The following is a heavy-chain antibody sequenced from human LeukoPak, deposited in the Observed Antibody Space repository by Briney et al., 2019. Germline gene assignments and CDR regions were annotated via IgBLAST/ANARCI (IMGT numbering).Heavy chain of an antibody. V-gene: IGHV3-21*01. CDR3: ARVFSARDFVLDY. D-gene: IGHD3-10*01. J-gene: IGHJ4*02. CDR1: GFTFSSYS. Sequence: GGSLRLSCAASGFTFSSYSINWVRQAPGKGLEWVSSISSSSSYIYYADSVKGRFTISRDSAKNSLYLQMNSLRAEDTAVYYCARVFSARDFVLDYWGQGTLVTVSS. CDR2: ISSSSSYI.